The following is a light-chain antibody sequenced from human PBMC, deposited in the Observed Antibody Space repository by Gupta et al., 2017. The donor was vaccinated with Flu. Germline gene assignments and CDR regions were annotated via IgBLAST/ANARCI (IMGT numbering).Light chain of an antibody. J-gene: IGKJ4*01. Sequence: ERATLSCRASQSVGRNYLAWYQQKPGQAPRLLIHGASSRATGIPDRFTGSGSGTDFTLTISRLESEDFVVYYCQQYASSPLTFGGGTKVEIK. CDR2: GAS. CDR1: QSVGRNY. CDR3: QQYASSPLT. V-gene: IGKV3-20*01.